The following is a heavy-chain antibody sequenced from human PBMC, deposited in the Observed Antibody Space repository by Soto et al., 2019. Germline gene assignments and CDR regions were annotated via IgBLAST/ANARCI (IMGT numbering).Heavy chain of an antibody. CDR3: ASGGYCSGGSCYSSFDY. CDR2: IYYSGSN. D-gene: IGHD2-15*01. V-gene: IGHV4-31*03. CDR1: GGSISSGGYY. J-gene: IGHJ4*02. Sequence: QVQLQESGPGLVKPSQTLSLTCTVSGGSISSGGYYWSWIRQHPGKGLEWIGYIYYSGSNYYNPSLKRRITISVDTSKKQFSLKLSSVTAADTAVYYCASGGYCSGGSCYSSFDYWGQGTLVTVSS.